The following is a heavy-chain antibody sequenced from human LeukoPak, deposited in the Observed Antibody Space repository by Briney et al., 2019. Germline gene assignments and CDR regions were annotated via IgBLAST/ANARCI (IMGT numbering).Heavy chain of an antibody. Sequence: SETLSLTCAVYGGSFSGYYWSWIRQPPGKGLEWIGEINHSGSTNYNPSLKSRVTISVDTSKNQFSLKLSSVTAADTAVYYCARAGRIAARYYYYYYMDVWGKGTTVTVSS. V-gene: IGHV4-34*01. CDR2: INHSGST. CDR1: GGSFSGYY. J-gene: IGHJ6*03. CDR3: ARAGRIAARYYYYYYMDV. D-gene: IGHD6-13*01.